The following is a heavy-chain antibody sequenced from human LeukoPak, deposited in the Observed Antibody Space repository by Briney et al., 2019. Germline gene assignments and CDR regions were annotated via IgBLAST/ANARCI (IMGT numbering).Heavy chain of an antibody. CDR1: GYTFTSYG. CDR2: ISAYNGNT. Sequence: ASVKVSCKASGYTFTSYGISWVRQAPGQGLEWMGWISAYNGNTNYVQKLQGRVTMTTDTSTSTAYMELRSLRSDDTAVYYCARDPANTYYDFWSGYYTSYFDYWGQGTLVTVSS. D-gene: IGHD3-3*01. CDR3: ARDPANTYYDFWSGYYTSYFDY. V-gene: IGHV1-18*01. J-gene: IGHJ4*02.